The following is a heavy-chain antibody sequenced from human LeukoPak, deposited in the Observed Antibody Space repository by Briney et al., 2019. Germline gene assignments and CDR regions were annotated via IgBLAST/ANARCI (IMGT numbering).Heavy chain of an antibody. V-gene: IGHV4-30-2*01. CDR1: GGSISSGGYS. J-gene: IGHJ4*02. D-gene: IGHD7-27*01. CDR3: ARALHWGGGFDY. CDR2: IYHSGST. Sequence: PSQTLSLTCAVSGGSISSGGYSWSWLRQPPGQGLEWIGYIYHSGSTYYNPSLKSRVTVSVDRSKNQFSLKLSSVTAADTAVYYCARALHWGGGFDYWGQGTLVTVSS.